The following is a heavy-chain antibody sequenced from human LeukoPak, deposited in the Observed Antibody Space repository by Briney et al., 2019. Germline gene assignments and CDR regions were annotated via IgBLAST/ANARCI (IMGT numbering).Heavy chain of an antibody. D-gene: IGHD3-10*01. Sequence: PSETLSLTCAVYGGSFSGYYWSWIRQSPGKGLEWIGEINHSGSTNYNPSLKSRVTISVDTSKNQFSLKLSSVTAADTAVYYCASENYGSGSYPDSWGQGTLVTVSS. CDR3: ASENYGSGSYPDS. V-gene: IGHV4-34*01. J-gene: IGHJ4*02. CDR1: GGSFSGYY. CDR2: INHSGST.